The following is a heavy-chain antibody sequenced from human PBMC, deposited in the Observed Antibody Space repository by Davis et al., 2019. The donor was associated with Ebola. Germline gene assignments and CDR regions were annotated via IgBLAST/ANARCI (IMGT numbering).Heavy chain of an antibody. CDR1: RFTFSSYG. D-gene: IGHD1-26*01. V-gene: IGHV3-23*01. Sequence: PGGSLRLSCAASRFTFSSYGMHWVRQAPGKGLEWVSAISGSGGSTYYADSVKGRFTISRDNSKNTLYLQMNSLRAEDTAVYYCAKGVNSGNYYRLLYAFDIWGQGTMVTVSS. CDR2: ISGSGGST. J-gene: IGHJ3*02. CDR3: AKGVNSGNYYRLLYAFDI.